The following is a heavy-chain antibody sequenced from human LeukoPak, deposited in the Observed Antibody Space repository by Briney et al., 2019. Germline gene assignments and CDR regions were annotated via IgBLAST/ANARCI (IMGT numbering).Heavy chain of an antibody. CDR1: GGTFSSYA. J-gene: IGHJ5*01. D-gene: IGHD2-2*01. CDR3: ARHSVPTSLGWFDP. CDR2: IIPIFGTA. V-gene: IGHV1-69*01. Sequence: VKVSCKASGGTFSSYAISWVRQAPGQGLEWMGGIIPIFGTANYAQKFQGRVTITADESTSTAYMELSSLRSEDTAVYYCARHSVPTSLGWFDPWGQGTLVTVSS.